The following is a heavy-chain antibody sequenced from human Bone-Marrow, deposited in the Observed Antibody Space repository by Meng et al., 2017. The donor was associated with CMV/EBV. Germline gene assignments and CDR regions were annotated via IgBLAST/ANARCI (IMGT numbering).Heavy chain of an antibody. D-gene: IGHD3-3*01. V-gene: IGHV1-69*10. CDR3: ARGYGNYDFWSGYPYYYYYGMDV. CDR1: GGTFSSYA. CDR2: IIPILGIA. J-gene: IGHJ6*02. Sequence: SVKVSCKASGGTFSSYAISWVRQAPGQGLEWMGGIIPILGIANYAQKFQGRVTITADKSTSTAYMELSSLRSEDTAVYYCARGYGNYDFWSGYPYYYYYGMDVWGQGTTVTVSS.